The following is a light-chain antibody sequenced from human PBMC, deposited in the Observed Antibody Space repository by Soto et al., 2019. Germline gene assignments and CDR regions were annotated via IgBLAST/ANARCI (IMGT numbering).Light chain of an antibody. Sequence: QSVLTQPPSASGTPGQRVPISCSGSSSNIGTNTVNWYQQLPGTAPKLLIFGNTNRPSGVPDRFSGSKSGTSASLAITGLQAEDEGDYYCQSYDSTLSARDVFGTGTKLTVL. CDR2: GNT. J-gene: IGLJ1*01. V-gene: IGLV1-44*01. CDR3: QSYDSTLSARDV. CDR1: SSNIGTNT.